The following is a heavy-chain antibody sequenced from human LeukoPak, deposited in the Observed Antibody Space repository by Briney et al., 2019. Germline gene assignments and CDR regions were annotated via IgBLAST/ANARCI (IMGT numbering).Heavy chain of an antibody. D-gene: IGHD5-18*01. J-gene: IGHJ4*02. CDR1: GFIFSSYA. CDR3: VKASGHLWLDLEY. Sequence: GGSLRLSSSASGFIFSSYAMHWVRQAPGKGLEYVSAISSNGGSTYYPDSVKDRFTISGDNSKNTLYLQMSSLRAEDTAVYYCVKASGHLWLDLEYWGQGTLDSLSS. CDR2: ISSNGGST. V-gene: IGHV3-64D*06.